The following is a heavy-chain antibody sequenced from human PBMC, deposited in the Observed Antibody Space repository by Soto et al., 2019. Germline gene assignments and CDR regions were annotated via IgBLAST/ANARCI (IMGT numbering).Heavy chain of an antibody. D-gene: IGHD3-16*01. V-gene: IGHV3-72*01. Sequence: EVQLVESGGGLVQPGGSLRLSCAASGITFSDHHMNWVRQAPGKGLEWVGRSRKKAQSYTTEYAASVQGRFTISRDDSKNSLFLQMSSLKTEDTAVYYCVGESFYCFDYWGQGTLATVS. J-gene: IGHJ4*02. CDR2: SRKKAQSYTT. CDR3: VGESFYCFDY. CDR1: GITFSDHH.